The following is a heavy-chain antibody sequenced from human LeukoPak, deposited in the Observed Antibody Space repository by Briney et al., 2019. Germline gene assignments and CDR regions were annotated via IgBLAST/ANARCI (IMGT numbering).Heavy chain of an antibody. V-gene: IGHV4-34*01. D-gene: IGHD3-3*01. J-gene: IGHJ6*02. CDR3: ARVNLTYYDFWSGYGSHYYYGMDV. CDR1: GGSFSGYY. Sequence: SETLSLTCAVYGGSFSGYYWSWIRQPPGKGLEWIGEINHSGSTNYNPSLKSRVTISVDTSKNQFSLKLSSVTAADTAVCYCARVNLTYYDFWSGYGSHYYYGMDVWGQGTTVTVSS. CDR2: INHSGST.